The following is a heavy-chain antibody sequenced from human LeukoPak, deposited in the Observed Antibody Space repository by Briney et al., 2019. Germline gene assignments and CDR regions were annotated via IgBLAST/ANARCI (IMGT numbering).Heavy chain of an antibody. Sequence: SETLSLTCTVSGGSISRGGYSWNWIRQRPGMGLEWIGYISYSGSTYYNPSLKSRVTISVDTSKDQLSLKLSSVTAADTAVYYCARSLNYYANFDYWGQGTLVTVSS. D-gene: IGHD3-10*01. CDR1: GGSISRGGYS. CDR3: ARSLNYYANFDY. CDR2: ISYSGST. J-gene: IGHJ4*02. V-gene: IGHV4-31*03.